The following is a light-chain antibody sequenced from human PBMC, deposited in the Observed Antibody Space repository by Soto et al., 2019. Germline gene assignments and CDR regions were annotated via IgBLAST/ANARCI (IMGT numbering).Light chain of an antibody. V-gene: IGLV2-14*03. CDR3: CSYTTTTTL. CDR1: NSDIGAFNS. J-gene: IGLJ2*01. Sequence: QSALTQPASVSGSPGQSVTISCTGTNSDIGAFNSVSWYQQHPGRAPKLLIYRVSSRPSGISDRFSASKSGNTASLTISGLQTEDEADYYCCSYTTTTTLFGGGTKLTVL. CDR2: RVS.